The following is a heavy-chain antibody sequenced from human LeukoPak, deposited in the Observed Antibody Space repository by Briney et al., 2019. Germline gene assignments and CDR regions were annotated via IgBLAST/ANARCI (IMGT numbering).Heavy chain of an antibody. CDR3: VRDWDHFDFDS. Sequence: GGSLRLSCAASGVTFRNYWMHWVRQAPGKGLVWVSRIKGDGSHTIYADSVKGRFTISRDNAKNTLYLQMKSLRDEDTAVYYCVRDWDHFDFDSWGQGTLVTVSS. V-gene: IGHV3-74*01. CDR1: GVTFRNYW. CDR2: IKGDGSHT. J-gene: IGHJ5*01. D-gene: IGHD1-14*01.